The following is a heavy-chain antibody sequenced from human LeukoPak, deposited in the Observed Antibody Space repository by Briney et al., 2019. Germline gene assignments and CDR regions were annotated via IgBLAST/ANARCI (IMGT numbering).Heavy chain of an antibody. CDR1: LGSFSRYT. CDR2: IIPILGIA. D-gene: IGHD3-10*01. V-gene: IGHV1-69*04. Sequence: ASVNVSCKASLGSFSRYTISWVRQAPGQGLEGIGRIIPILGIANYAQKFQRRVTITADKSTSTAYMELSSLRSEDTAVYYCARDYYGSGENGDYWGQGALVTVSS. CDR3: ARDYYGSGENGDY. J-gene: IGHJ4*02.